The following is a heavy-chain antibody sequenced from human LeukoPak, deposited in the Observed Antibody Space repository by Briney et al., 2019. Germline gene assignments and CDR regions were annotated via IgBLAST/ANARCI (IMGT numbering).Heavy chain of an antibody. J-gene: IGHJ4*02. CDR2: ILYSGST. Sequence: KPSETLSLTCTVPGGSTSDNYWSWIRQPPGKGLEWIGYILYSGSTNYNPSLQSRVTISVDTSKNQFSLELTSVPAADTAVYYCARHCGSGYENFFDYWGQGTLVTVSS. D-gene: IGHD3-3*01. V-gene: IGHV4-59*08. CDR3: ARHCGSGYENFFDY. CDR1: GGSTSDNY.